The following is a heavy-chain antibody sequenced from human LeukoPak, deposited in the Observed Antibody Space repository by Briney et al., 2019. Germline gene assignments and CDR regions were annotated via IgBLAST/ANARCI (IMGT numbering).Heavy chain of an antibody. CDR2: IKQDGSEK. Sequence: PGGSLRLSCAASGFTFINAWMAWVRQAPGKGLEWVANIKQDGSEKYYVDSVKGRFTISRDNAKNSLYLQMSSLRAEDTAVYYCARGSRYDSSGYYPYYFDYWGQGALVTVSS. CDR1: GFTFINAW. V-gene: IGHV3-7*01. J-gene: IGHJ4*02. D-gene: IGHD3-22*01. CDR3: ARGSRYDSSGYYPYYFDY.